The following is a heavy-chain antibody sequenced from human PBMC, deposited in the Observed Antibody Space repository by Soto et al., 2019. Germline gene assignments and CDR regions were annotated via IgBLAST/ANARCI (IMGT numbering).Heavy chain of an antibody. Sequence: PGGSLRLSCAASGFTFSSYAMSWVRQAPGKGLEWVSAISGSGGSTYYADSVKGRFTISRDNSKNTLYLQMNSLRAEDTAVYYCAKDRYCSGGSCSDAFDIWGQGTMVTVS. CDR3: AKDRYCSGGSCSDAFDI. J-gene: IGHJ3*02. CDR2: ISGSGGST. D-gene: IGHD2-15*01. CDR1: GFTFSSYA. V-gene: IGHV3-23*01.